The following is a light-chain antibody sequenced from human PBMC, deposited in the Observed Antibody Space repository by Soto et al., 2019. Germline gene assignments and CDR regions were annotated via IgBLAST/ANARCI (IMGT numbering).Light chain of an antibody. J-gene: IGLJ1*01. V-gene: IGLV2-14*01. CDR3: SSYTSSSTYV. CDR2: EVS. CDR1: SSDVGAYNY. Sequence: QSVLTRPRSVSGSPGQSVTISCTGTSSDVGAYNYVSWYQQHPGKAPKLMIYEVSNRPSGVSNRFSGSKSGNTASLTISGLQAEDEADYYCSSYTSSSTYVFGTGTKVTVL.